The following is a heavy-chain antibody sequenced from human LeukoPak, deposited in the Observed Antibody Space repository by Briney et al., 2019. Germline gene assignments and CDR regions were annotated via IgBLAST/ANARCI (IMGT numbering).Heavy chain of an antibody. Sequence: SETLSLTCTVSGGSISTTTYYWGWIRQPPGKGLEWIASIYYAGSTYYNPSLKSRVTISVHTSKNQFSLKLSSVTAADTAVYYCARVMTGIPGGLDIWGQGTMVTVSS. D-gene: IGHD3-10*01. V-gene: IGHV4-39*07. CDR3: ARVMTGIPGGLDI. CDR2: IYYAGST. J-gene: IGHJ3*02. CDR1: GGSISTTTYY.